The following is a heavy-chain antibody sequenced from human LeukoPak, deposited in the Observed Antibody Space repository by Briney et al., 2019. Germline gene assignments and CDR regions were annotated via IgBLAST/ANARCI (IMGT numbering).Heavy chain of an antibody. CDR2: ISGSGGST. J-gene: IGHJ6*02. V-gene: IGHV3-23*01. CDR1: GFTFSSYA. CDR3: AKGTSHYYYYGMDV. D-gene: IGHD2-8*01. Sequence: PGGSLRLSCAASGFTFSSYAMSWVRQAPGKGPEWVSAISGSGGSTYYADSVKGRFTISRDNSKNTLYLQMNSLRAEDTAVYYCAKGTSHYYYYGMDVWGQGTTVTVSS.